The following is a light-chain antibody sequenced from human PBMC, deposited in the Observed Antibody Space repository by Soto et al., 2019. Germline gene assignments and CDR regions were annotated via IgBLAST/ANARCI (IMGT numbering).Light chain of an antibody. CDR1: QSVRSN. CDR2: GAS. J-gene: IGKJ4*01. V-gene: IGKV3D-15*01. Sequence: EILMTQSPATLSVSPGERATLSCRASQSVRSNLAWYQQKPGQAPRLLIYGASTRATDIPARFSGSGSGTEFTLTISSLQSEDFAVYYCQHYDNWPPLTFGGGTKVEIK. CDR3: QHYDNWPPLT.